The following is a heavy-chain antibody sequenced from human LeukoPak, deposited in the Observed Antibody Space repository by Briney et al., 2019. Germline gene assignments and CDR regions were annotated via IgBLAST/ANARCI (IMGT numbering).Heavy chain of an antibody. J-gene: IGHJ6*02. CDR3: ARVASPYDSARGMDV. CDR1: GYTFTSYY. Sequence: ASVKVSCKASGYTFTSYYMHWVRQAPGQGLERMGIINPSGGSTTYAQKFQGRVTMTRDTSTSTVYMELSSLRSEDTAVYYCARVASPYDSARGMDVWGRGTTVTVSS. D-gene: IGHD3-16*01. V-gene: IGHV1-46*01. CDR2: INPSGGST.